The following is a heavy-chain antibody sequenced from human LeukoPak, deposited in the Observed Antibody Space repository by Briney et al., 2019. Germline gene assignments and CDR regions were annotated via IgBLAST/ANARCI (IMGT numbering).Heavy chain of an antibody. D-gene: IGHD3-10*01. CDR3: TKSRNYGSGSYFDY. CDR1: GFTFDDYA. J-gene: IGHJ4*02. V-gene: IGHV3-43*02. Sequence: PGGSLRLSCAASGFTFDDYAMHWVRHLPGKGLEWVSLITGDGGITYHTDSVKGRFTISRDNSKNSLVLQMNSLRTEDTALYYCTKSRNYGSGSYFDYWGQGTLVTVSS. CDR2: ITGDGGIT.